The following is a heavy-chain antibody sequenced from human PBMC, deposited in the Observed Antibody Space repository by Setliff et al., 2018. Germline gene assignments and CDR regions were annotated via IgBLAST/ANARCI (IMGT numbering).Heavy chain of an antibody. D-gene: IGHD6-6*01. J-gene: IGHJ4*02. CDR2: IYHSGGT. Sequence: SETLSLTCTVSGDSINNFYWTWIRQPPGKGLEWIGYIYHSGGTSYNPSLKSRVTISVDTSKNQSSLNLSSVTAADTAVYYCARGQATSSRSSLVYWGQGILVTVSS. CDR3: ARGQATSSRSSLVY. CDR1: GDSINNFY. V-gene: IGHV4-59*01.